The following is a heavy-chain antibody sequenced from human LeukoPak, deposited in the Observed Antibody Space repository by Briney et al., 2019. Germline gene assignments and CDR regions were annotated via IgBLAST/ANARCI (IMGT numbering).Heavy chain of an antibody. V-gene: IGHV3-23*01. CDR1: GFTFSNYA. CDR3: AKDGYCSSTNCYPAPY. CDR2: ISGSGGGT. J-gene: IGHJ4*02. Sequence: PGGSLRLSCAASGFTFSNYAMSWVRQAPGKGLEWVSGISGSGGGTYYADSVKGRFAISRDNSKNTLSLQMNSLRAEDTAVYYCAKDGYCSSTNCYPAPYWGQGTLVTVSS. D-gene: IGHD2-2*01.